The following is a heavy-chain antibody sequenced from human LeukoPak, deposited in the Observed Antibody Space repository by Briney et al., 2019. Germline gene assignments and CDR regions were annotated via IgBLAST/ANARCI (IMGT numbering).Heavy chain of an antibody. J-gene: IGHJ4*02. Sequence: GGSLRLSCVASRFTFSSYGMHWVRQAPGKGLEWVAFIRYDGSNKYYADSVKDRFTISRDNSKNTLYLQMNSLRAEDTAVYYCAKDRDSSSWYVPVDYWGQGTLVTVSS. V-gene: IGHV3-30*02. CDR2: IRYDGSNK. D-gene: IGHD6-13*01. CDR1: RFTFSSYG. CDR3: AKDRDSSSWYVPVDY.